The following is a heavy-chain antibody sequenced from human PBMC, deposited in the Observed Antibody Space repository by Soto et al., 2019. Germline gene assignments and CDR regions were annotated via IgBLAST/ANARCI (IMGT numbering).Heavy chain of an antibody. D-gene: IGHD1-1*01. Sequence: QVPLVQSGAEVKKPGSSVKVSCKASGDTFSSHAFGWVRQAPGQGLEWMGGIIPFFGTANYAQKFEGRVAITADESTTTAYMELSGLRSEDTAVYYCARGVEEMATTTAVWSFELWGRGTLVTGSS. V-gene: IGHV1-69*01. CDR1: GDTFSSHA. J-gene: IGHJ2*01. CDR3: ARGVEEMATTTAVWSFEL. CDR2: IIPFFGTA.